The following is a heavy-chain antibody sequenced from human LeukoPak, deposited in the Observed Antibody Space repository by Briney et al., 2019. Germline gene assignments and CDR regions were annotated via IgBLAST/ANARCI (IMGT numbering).Heavy chain of an antibody. D-gene: IGHD3-3*01. J-gene: IGHJ4*02. Sequence: SETLSLTCTASGYSISSGYYWGWIRQPPGKGLEWIGSIYHSGSTYYNPSLKSRVTISVDTSKNQFSLKLSSVTAADTAVYYCARGEVFGVAENVDWGQGTLVTVSS. V-gene: IGHV4-38-2*02. CDR2: IYHSGST. CDR3: ARGEVFGVAENVD. CDR1: GYSISSGYY.